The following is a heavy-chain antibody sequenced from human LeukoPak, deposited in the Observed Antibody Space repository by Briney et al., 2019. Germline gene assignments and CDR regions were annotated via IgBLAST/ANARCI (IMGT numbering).Heavy chain of an antibody. Sequence: ASVKVSCKVPGYTFTDYYMHWVRQAPGQGLEWMGWINPDNGITNYAQKLQGRVTMTRDTSISTAYMELSGLRSDDTAVYYCSRGRVVVPATRIPPLDYWGQGTLVSVSS. V-gene: IGHV1-2*02. D-gene: IGHD2-21*02. J-gene: IGHJ4*02. CDR1: GYTFTDYY. CDR2: INPDNGIT. CDR3: SRGRVVVPATRIPPLDY.